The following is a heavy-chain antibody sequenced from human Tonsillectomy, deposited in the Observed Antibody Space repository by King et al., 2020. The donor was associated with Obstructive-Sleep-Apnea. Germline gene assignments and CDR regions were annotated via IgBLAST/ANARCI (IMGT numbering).Heavy chain of an antibody. J-gene: IGHJ4*02. Sequence: LQLQESGPGLVKPSETLSLTCTVSGGSISNYYWSWIRQPPGKGLEWIGYMYYSGNTNFNPSLKSRVTISADTSKIQFSPRRSSVTAADTAVYYCARHRGVEDYGGYGDYFDYWGQGTLVTVSS. CDR1: GGSISNYY. V-gene: IGHV4-59*08. CDR3: ARHRGVEDYGGYGDYFDY. D-gene: IGHD5-12*01. CDR2: MYYSGNT.